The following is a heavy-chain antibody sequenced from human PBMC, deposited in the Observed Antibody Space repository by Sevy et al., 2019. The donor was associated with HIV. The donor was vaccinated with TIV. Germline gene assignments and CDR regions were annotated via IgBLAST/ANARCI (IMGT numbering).Heavy chain of an antibody. CDR2: ISSSSSYI. CDR1: GFTFSSYS. D-gene: IGHD3-10*01. Sequence: GGSLRLSCAASGFTFSSYSMNWVRQAPGKGLEWVSSISSSSSYIYYADSVKGRFTISRDNAKNSLYLQMNSLRAEDTAGYYCARDLYASGSYEFDYWGQGTLVTVSS. CDR3: ARDLYASGSYEFDY. J-gene: IGHJ4*02. V-gene: IGHV3-21*01.